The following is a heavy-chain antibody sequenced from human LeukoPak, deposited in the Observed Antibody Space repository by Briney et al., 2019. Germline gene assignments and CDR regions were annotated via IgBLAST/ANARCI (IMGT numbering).Heavy chain of an antibody. CDR1: GTTFSRYW. CDR2: ISYDGNNK. V-gene: IGHV3-30*03. Sequence: GGSLRLSCVDSGTTFSRYWMSWVRQAPGKGLEWVAVISYDGNNKYYTDSVKGRFTISRDNSRSTLYLQMNSLRAEDTAVYYCARDRSIYFYGMDVWGQGTTVTVSS. D-gene: IGHD6-6*01. CDR3: ARDRSIYFYGMDV. J-gene: IGHJ6*02.